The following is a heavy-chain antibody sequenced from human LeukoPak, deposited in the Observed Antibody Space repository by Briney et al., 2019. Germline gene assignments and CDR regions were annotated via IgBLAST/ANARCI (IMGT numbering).Heavy chain of an antibody. V-gene: IGHV1-18*01. CDR1: GYTFTSYG. D-gene: IGHD2-2*02. J-gene: IGHJ3*02. Sequence: ASVKVSCKASGYTFTSYGISWVRQAPGQGLEWMGWISAYNGNTNYAQKLQGRVTMTTDTSTSTAYMELRSLRSDDTAVYYCARVPVVPAAITPAFDIWGQGTMVTVSS. CDR3: ARVPVVPAAITPAFDI. CDR2: ISAYNGNT.